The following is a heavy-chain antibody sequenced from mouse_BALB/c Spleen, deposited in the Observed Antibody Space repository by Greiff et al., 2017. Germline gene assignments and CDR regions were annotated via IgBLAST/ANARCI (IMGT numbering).Heavy chain of an antibody. V-gene: IGHV14-3*02. CDR2: IDPANGNT. J-gene: IGHJ1*01. D-gene: IGHD2-14*01. CDR1: GFNIKDPY. CDR3: ARGGVRYFDV. Sequence: EVKLQESGAELVKPGASVKLSCTASGFNIKDPYMHWVKQRPEQGLEWIGRIDPANGNTKYDPKFQGKATITADTSSNTAYLQLSSLTSEDTAVYYCARGGVRYFDVWGAGTTVTVSS.